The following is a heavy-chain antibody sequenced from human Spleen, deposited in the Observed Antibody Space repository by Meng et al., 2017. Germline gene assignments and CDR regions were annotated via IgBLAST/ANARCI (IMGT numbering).Heavy chain of an antibody. V-gene: IGHV4-39*01. D-gene: IGHD3-10*01. Sequence: QLQLQDSGPGLVKPPETLSLTCTVSGGSISSSNYYWDWIRQPPGKGLEWIGAIYHSGSTSYNPSLQSRVTMFVDTSKNQFSLMLTSVTATDTAVYYCARRRGGSGRDCWGQGTLVTVSS. CDR1: GGSISSSNYY. CDR2: IYHSGST. CDR3: ARRRGGSGRDC. J-gene: IGHJ4*02.